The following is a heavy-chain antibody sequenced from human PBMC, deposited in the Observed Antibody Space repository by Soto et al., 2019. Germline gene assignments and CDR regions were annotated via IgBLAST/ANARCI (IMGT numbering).Heavy chain of an antibody. V-gene: IGHV4-30-4*01. CDR3: GRVRYYGSGSYPFDY. J-gene: IGHJ4*02. Sequence: QVQLQESGPGLVKPSQTLSLTCTASGGAISSGDYYWHWMRQPPGKGLEWIGYSCYRGSTYYNPSLMSRGTISVDTSKNRFPLELGSVAAADTAVYYCGRVRYYGSGSYPFDYWGQGTLVTVSS. CDR2: SCYRGST. D-gene: IGHD3-10*01. CDR1: GGAISSGDYY.